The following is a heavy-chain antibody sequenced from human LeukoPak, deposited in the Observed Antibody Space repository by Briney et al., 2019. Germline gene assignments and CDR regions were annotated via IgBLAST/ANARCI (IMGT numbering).Heavy chain of an antibody. CDR2: ISSSGSTI. V-gene: IGHV3-11*04. Sequence: GGSLRLSCAASGFTFSDYYMSWIRQAPGKGVEWVSYISSSGSTIYYADSVKGRFTISRDNAKNSLYLQMNSLRAEDTAVYYCARALSSSYRSFDYWGQGTLVTVSS. J-gene: IGHJ4*02. D-gene: IGHD6-6*01. CDR1: GFTFSDYY. CDR3: ARALSSSYRSFDY.